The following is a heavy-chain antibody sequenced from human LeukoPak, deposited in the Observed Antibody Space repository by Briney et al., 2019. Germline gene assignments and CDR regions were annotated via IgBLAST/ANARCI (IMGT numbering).Heavy chain of an antibody. Sequence: PGGSLSLSCAASGFTFSSYSMNWVRQAPGKGLEWVSSISSSSSYIYYADSVKGRFTISRDNAKNSLYLQMNSLRAEDTAVYYCARDTYYYDSSGYKPFDYWGQGTLVTVSS. CDR2: ISSSSSYI. J-gene: IGHJ4*02. CDR1: GFTFSSYS. CDR3: ARDTYYYDSSGYKPFDY. V-gene: IGHV3-21*01. D-gene: IGHD3-22*01.